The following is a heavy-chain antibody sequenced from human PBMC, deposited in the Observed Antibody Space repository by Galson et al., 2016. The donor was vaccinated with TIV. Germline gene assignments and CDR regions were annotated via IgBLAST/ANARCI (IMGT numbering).Heavy chain of an antibody. J-gene: IGHJ4*02. V-gene: IGHV1-69*04. CDR2: IIPIIGII. D-gene: IGHD3-22*01. Sequence: SVKVSCKASGGTFIRYAITWVRQAPGQGLEWMGRIIPIIGIINYAQNFQGRVTITADQFTSTVYMELSSLRSEDTAAYYCARPRGDSNGYHLPLDYWGQGTLLTVSS. CDR3: ARPRGDSNGYHLPLDY. CDR1: GGTFIRYA.